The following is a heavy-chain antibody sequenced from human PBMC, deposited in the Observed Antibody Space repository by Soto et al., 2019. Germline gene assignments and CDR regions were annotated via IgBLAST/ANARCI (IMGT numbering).Heavy chain of an antibody. CDR2: IYHSGST. D-gene: IGHD2-2*01. CDR1: GGSISSSNW. V-gene: IGHV4-4*02. Sequence: QVQLQESGPGLVKPSGTLSLTCAVSGGSISSSNWWSWVRQPPGKGLEWIGEIYHSGSTNYNPSLKSRVTISVDKYKNQFSLKLSSVTAADTAVYYCARREDIVVVPAAPFDAFDIWGQGTMVTVSS. CDR3: ARREDIVVVPAAPFDAFDI. J-gene: IGHJ3*02.